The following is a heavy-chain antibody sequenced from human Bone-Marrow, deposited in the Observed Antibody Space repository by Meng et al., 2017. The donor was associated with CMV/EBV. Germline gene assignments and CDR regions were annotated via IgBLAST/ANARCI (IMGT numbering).Heavy chain of an antibody. CDR1: GFTFSSYW. Sequence: GGSLRLSCAASGFTFSSYWMSWVRQAPGKGLEWVSSISSSSSYIYYADSVKGRFTISRDNAKNSLYLQMNSLRAEDTAVYYCARDKKQWLVASRYYGMDVWGQGTTVTVSS. J-gene: IGHJ6*02. V-gene: IGHV3-21*01. D-gene: IGHD6-19*01. CDR3: ARDKKQWLVASRYYGMDV. CDR2: ISSSSSYI.